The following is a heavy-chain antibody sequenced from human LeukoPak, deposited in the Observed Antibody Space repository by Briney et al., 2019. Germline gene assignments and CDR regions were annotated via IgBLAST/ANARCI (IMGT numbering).Heavy chain of an antibody. CDR3: ARAAPYRCSGGSCYFPHGMDV. V-gene: IGHV1-2*04. D-gene: IGHD2-15*01. J-gene: IGHJ6*02. CDR1: GYTFTDYD. Sequence: ASVKVSCKASGYTFTDYDINWVRQATGQGLEWMGIINPSGGSTSYAQKFQGWVTMTRDTSISTAYMELSRLRSDDTAVYYCARAAPYRCSGGSCYFPHGMDVWGQGTTVTVSS. CDR2: INPSGGST.